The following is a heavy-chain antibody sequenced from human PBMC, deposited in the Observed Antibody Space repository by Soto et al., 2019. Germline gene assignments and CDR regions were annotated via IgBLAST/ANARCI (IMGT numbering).Heavy chain of an antibody. J-gene: IGHJ6*03. V-gene: IGHV3-7*01. CDR1: GFTFSSYW. CDR2: IKQDGSEK. CDR3: ATNSGYDGLYYYYYYYMDV. Sequence: GGSLRLSCAASGFTFSSYWMSWVRQAPGKGLEWVANIKQDGSEKYYVDSVKGRFTISRDNAKNSLYLQMNSLRAEDTAVYYCATNSGYDGLYYYYYYYMDVWGKGTTVTVSS. D-gene: IGHD5-12*01.